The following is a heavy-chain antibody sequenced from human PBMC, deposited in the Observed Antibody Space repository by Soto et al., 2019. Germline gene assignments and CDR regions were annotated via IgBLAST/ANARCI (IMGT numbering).Heavy chain of an antibody. J-gene: IGHJ6*02. CDR3: AASIFYYGMDV. CDR2: IYPGDSDT. Sequence: GETLKISCKGSGYTFTNYWIGWVRQMPGKGLEWMGIIYPGDSDTKYNPSFQGQVTISADKSITTTYLRWTSLKASDTAIYYCAASIFYYGMDVWGQGTTVTVSS. CDR1: GYTFTNYW. V-gene: IGHV5-51*01.